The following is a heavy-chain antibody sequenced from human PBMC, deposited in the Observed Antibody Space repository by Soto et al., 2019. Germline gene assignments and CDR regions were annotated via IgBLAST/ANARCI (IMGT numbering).Heavy chain of an antibody. D-gene: IGHD4-17*01. CDR1: GGSIGSYH. CDR3: ARDTVLTGMFDF. CDR2: VYYTGTT. J-gene: IGHJ4*02. Sequence: SETLSLTCTVSGGSIGSYHWSWVRQPPGKGLEWIASVYYTGTTNYNPSLGSRVTISIDAPENQISLRLTSVTAADTAFYYCARDTVLTGMFDFWGQGTLVTVSS. V-gene: IGHV4-59*01.